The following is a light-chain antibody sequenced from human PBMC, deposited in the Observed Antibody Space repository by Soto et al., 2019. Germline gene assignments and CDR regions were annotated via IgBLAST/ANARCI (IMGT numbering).Light chain of an antibody. CDR1: QSVTATY. Sequence: EIALPQSPGTLSLSPGERATLSCTASQSVTATYLAWYQQRPGQAPRLLIYAASIGATGVPDRFSGSGSGTDFTLTISRLEAEDVAVYYCLQYGITPCTFGQGTKVEIK. CDR3: LQYGITPCT. J-gene: IGKJ1*01. CDR2: AAS. V-gene: IGKV3-20*01.